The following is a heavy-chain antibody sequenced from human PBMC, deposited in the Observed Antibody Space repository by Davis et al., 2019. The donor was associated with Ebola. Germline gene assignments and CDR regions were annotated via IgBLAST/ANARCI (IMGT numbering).Heavy chain of an antibody. CDR1: GYTFSSYW. D-gene: IGHD3-22*01. CDR3: ARLDYYDTSGYYKPLFY. J-gene: IGHJ4*02. Sequence: GEFLKISCKGSGYTFSSYWISWVRQMPGKGLEWMGRIDPSDSHTIYGPSFQGHVTISADKSISTAYLQWNSLRASDTAMYYCARLDYYDTSGYYKPLFYWGLGTLVTVSS. V-gene: IGHV5-10-1*01. CDR2: IDPSDSHT.